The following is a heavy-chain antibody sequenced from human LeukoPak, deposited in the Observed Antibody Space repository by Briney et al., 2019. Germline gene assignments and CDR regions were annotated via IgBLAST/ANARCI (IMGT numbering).Heavy chain of an antibody. V-gene: IGHV3-23*01. J-gene: IGHJ4*02. Sequence: GGSLRLSCAASGFTFSSYSMNWVRQAPGKGLEWVSAINGRGDSTFYADSVKGQFTISRDNSKSTVYLQMNSLRADDTAVYYCAKERQTGDYFTSDFWGQGTLVTVSS. CDR3: AKERQTGDYFTSDF. CDR2: INGRGDST. D-gene: IGHD4-17*01. CDR1: GFTFSSYS.